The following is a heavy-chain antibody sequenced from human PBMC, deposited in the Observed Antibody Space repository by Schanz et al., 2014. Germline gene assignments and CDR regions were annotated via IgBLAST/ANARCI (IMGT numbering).Heavy chain of an antibody. D-gene: IGHD6-19*01. V-gene: IGHV3-7*01. CDR2: IKQDGSEK. Sequence: VQLVESGGGVVQPGRSLRLSCAASGFTFSSYTMHWVRQAPGEGLEWVANIKQDGSEKYYVDSVKGRFTISRDNAKNSLYLQMNSLRAEDTAVYYCARSYSSGWYPYYYGMDVWGQGTTVTVSS. CDR1: GFTFSSYT. CDR3: ARSYSSGWYPYYYGMDV. J-gene: IGHJ6*02.